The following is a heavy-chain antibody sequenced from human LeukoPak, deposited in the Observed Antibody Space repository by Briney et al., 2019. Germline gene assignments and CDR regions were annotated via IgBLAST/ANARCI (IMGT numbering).Heavy chain of an antibody. CDR3: AKDSGHFDSSGFDY. D-gene: IGHD3-22*01. V-gene: IGHV1-2*04. Sequence: ASVKVSCKASGYTFTGYYMHWVRQAPGQGLEWMGWINPNSGGTNYAQKFQGWVTMTRDTSISTAYMELSRLRSDDTAVYYCAKDSGHFDSSGFDYWGQGTLVTVSS. J-gene: IGHJ4*02. CDR2: INPNSGGT. CDR1: GYTFTGYY.